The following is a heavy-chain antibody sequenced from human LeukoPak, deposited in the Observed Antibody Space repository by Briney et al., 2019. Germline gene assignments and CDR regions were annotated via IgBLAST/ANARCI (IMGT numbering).Heavy chain of an antibody. CDR2: IFGGGGT. V-gene: IGHV3-53*01. Sequence: GGSLRLSCAASGFTVSSNYMAWVRQPPGKGLEWVSVIFGGGGTYYAGSVRGRFTISRDNSQNTLFLQMNSLRAEDTAVYYCARERSIAAFDYWGQGTLVTVSS. D-gene: IGHD6-6*01. J-gene: IGHJ4*02. CDR3: ARERSIAAFDY. CDR1: GFTVSSNY.